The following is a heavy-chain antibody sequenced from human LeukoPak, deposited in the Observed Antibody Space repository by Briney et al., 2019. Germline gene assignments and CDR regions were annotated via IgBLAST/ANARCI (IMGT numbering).Heavy chain of an antibody. D-gene: IGHD2-15*01. CDR1: GGSFSGYY. CDR2: INHSGST. CDR3: AGARAPGYCSGGSCRNRGLRVYYFDY. J-gene: IGHJ4*02. Sequence: PSETLSLTCAVYGGSFSGYYWSWIRQPPGKGLEWIGEINHSGSTNYNPSLKSRVTISVDTSKNQFSLKLSSVTAADTAVHYCAGARAPGYCSGGSCRNRGLRVYYFDYWGQGTLVTVSS. V-gene: IGHV4-34*01.